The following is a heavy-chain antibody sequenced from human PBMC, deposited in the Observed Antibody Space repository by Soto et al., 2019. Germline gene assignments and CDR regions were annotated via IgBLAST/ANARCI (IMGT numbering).Heavy chain of an antibody. CDR2: IYYSGST. CDR1: GGSISSYY. CDR3: ARHETLHGDYYY. Sequence: QVQLQESGPGLVTPSETLSLTCTVSGGSISSYYWSWIRQPPGKGLEWIGYIYYSGSTNYNPSLKILXXIXLXQSKSPCSLKLSSATAADAAVYYCARHETLHGDYYYCGQGTLVTVSS. V-gene: IGHV4-59*08. D-gene: IGHD4-17*01. J-gene: IGHJ4*02.